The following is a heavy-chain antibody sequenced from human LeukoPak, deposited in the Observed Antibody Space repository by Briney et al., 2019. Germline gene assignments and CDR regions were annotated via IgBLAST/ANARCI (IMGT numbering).Heavy chain of an antibody. D-gene: IGHD5-12*01. CDR2: ISAYNGNT. J-gene: IGHJ5*02. CDR3: ARRGRLRNLGGNWNWFDP. Sequence: GASVKVSCKASGYTFTSYGISWVRQAPGQGLEWMGWISAYNGNTNYAQKLQGRVTMTTDTSTSTAYMELRSLRSDDTAVYYCARRGRLRNLGGNWNWFDPWGREPWSPSPQ. CDR1: GYTFTSYG. V-gene: IGHV1-18*01.